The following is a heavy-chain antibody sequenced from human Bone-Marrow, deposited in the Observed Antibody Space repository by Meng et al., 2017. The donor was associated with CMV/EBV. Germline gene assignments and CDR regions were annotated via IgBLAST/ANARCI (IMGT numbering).Heavy chain of an antibody. CDR1: GGTFSSYA. D-gene: IGHD2-15*01. CDR3: ARSRGPYCSGGSCYSPNYYYYGMDV. CDR2: IIPILGIA. V-gene: IGHV1-69*10. Sequence: SVKVSCKASGGTFSSYAISWVRQAPGQGLEWMGWIIPILGIANYAQKFQGRVTITADKSTSTAYMELSSLRSEDTAVYYCARSRGPYCSGGSCYSPNYYYYGMDVWGQGTTVTVSS. J-gene: IGHJ6*02.